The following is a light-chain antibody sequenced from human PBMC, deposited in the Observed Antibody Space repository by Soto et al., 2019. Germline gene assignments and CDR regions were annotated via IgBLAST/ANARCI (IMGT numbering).Light chain of an antibody. CDR1: QSVSSY. V-gene: IGKV3-11*01. CDR3: QQRSNWPPIT. J-gene: IGKJ5*01. CDR2: DAS. Sequence: EIVLTQSPATLSLSPGARATLSCRASQSVSSYLAWYQQKPGQAPRLLIYDASSRATGIPARFSGSGSGTDVTLTISSLEPEDLAVYYCQQRSNWPPITIGQGTRLEIK.